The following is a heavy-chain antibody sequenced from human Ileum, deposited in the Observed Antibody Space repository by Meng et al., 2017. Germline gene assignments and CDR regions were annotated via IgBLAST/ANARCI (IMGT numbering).Heavy chain of an antibody. Sequence: GESLKISCAASGFTFSSYWMHWVRQAPGKGLVWVSRINSDGDSTSYAGSVKGRFTISRDNAKNTVYLQMNSLRAEDTAVYYCARGNYYAMDVWGQGNTVTGAS. V-gene: IGHV3-74*01. CDR1: GFTFSSYW. CDR2: INSDGDST. CDR3: ARGNYYAMDV. J-gene: IGHJ6*01.